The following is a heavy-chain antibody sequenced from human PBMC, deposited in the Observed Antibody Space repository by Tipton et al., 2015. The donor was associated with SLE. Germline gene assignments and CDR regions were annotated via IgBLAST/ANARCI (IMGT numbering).Heavy chain of an antibody. Sequence: SLRLSCAASGFTFSSYEMSWVRQAPGKGLEWVSYISSSGSTIYYADSVKGRFTISRDNAKNSLYLQMNSLRAEDTAVYYCARDRETMTGHSGAFDIWGQGTMVTVSS. CDR3: ARDRETMTGHSGAFDI. CDR2: ISSSGSTI. D-gene: IGHD3-22*01. V-gene: IGHV3-48*03. J-gene: IGHJ3*02. CDR1: GFTFSSYE.